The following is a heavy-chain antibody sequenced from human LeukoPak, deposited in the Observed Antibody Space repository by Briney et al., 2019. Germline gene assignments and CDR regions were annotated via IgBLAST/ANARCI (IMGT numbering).Heavy chain of an antibody. CDR1: GYSFTRYD. Sequence: GASVKVSCKASGYSFTRYDLSWVRQATGQGLEWMGWMNPNSGNTGYAQKFQGRVTMTRDTSISTAYMELTSLTSEDTAIYYCARGLAVAGTGYWGQGTLVTVSS. CDR3: ARGLAVAGTGY. J-gene: IGHJ4*02. CDR2: MNPNSGNT. D-gene: IGHD6-19*01. V-gene: IGHV1-8*01.